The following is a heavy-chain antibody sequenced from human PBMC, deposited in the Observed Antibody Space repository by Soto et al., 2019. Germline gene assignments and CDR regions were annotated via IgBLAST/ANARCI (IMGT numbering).Heavy chain of an antibody. D-gene: IGHD3-9*01. Sequence: GGSLRLSCAASGFIFNNYAMSWVRQAPGKGLEWVSFISAGGGSPNYADSVKGRFTISRDNSKNMVYLQMNSLRAEDTAVYYCARSTYYDILTGSYYYYAMDVWGQGTTVTVSS. CDR1: GFIFNNYA. V-gene: IGHV3-23*01. CDR3: ARSTYYDILTGSYYYYAMDV. J-gene: IGHJ6*02. CDR2: ISAGGGSP.